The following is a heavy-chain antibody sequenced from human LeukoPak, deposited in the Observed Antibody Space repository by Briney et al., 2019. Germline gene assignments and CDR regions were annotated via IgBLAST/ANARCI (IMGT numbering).Heavy chain of an antibody. J-gene: IGHJ3*02. CDR1: GGSFSGYY. D-gene: IGHD3-3*01. CDR2: INHSGST. V-gene: IGHV4-34*01. Sequence: TSETLSLTCAVYGGSFSGYYWSWIRQPPGKGLEWIGEINHSGSTNYNPSLKSRVTISVDTSKSQFSLKLSSVTAADTAVYYCARVFITIFGVVIFDDAFDIWGQGTMVTVSS. CDR3: ARVFITIFGVVIFDDAFDI.